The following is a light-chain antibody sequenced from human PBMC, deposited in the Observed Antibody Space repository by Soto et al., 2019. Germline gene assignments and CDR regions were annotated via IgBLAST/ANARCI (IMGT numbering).Light chain of an antibody. V-gene: IGLV2-11*01. Sequence: QSALTQPRSVSGSPGQSVTISCTGTSSDVGGYNYVSWYQQHPGKAPQLMIYDVSKRPSGVPDRFSGSKSGNTASLTISGLQAEDEDDYYCCSYAGSYTVVFGGGTKLTVL. J-gene: IGLJ2*01. CDR2: DVS. CDR1: SSDVGGYNY. CDR3: CSYAGSYTVV.